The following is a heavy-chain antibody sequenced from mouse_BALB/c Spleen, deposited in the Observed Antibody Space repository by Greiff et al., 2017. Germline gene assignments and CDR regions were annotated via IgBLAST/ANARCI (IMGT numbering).Heavy chain of an antibody. CDR1: GYTFTSYW. Sequence: EVQLQQSGTVLARPGASVKMSCKASGYTFTSYWMHWVKQRPGQGLEWIGAIYPGNSDTSYNQKFKGKAKLTAVTSTRTAYMELSSLTNEDSAVYYCTREYGPGGGFAYWGQGTLVTVSA. D-gene: IGHD2-10*02. V-gene: IGHV1-5*01. J-gene: IGHJ3*01. CDR2: IYPGNSDT. CDR3: TREYGPGGGFAY.